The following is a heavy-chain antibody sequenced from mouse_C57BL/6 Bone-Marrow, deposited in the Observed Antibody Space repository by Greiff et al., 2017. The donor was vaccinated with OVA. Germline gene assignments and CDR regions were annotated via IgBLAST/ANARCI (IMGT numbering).Heavy chain of an antibody. Sequence: QVQLQQSGAELVRPGASVKLSCKASGYTFTDYYISWVKQRPGQGLVWIARIYPGSGNIYYNGKFKGKATLTAEKSSSTAYMQLSSLTSDDSAVYFCARSERLRDYFDYWGQGTTLTVSS. CDR1: GYTFTDYY. D-gene: IGHD2-2*01. CDR3: ARSERLRDYFDY. J-gene: IGHJ2*01. CDR2: IYPGSGNI. V-gene: IGHV1-76*01.